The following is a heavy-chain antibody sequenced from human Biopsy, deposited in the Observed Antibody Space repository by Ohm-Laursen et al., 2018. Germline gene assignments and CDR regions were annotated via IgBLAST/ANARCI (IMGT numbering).Heavy chain of an antibody. J-gene: IGHJ6*02. D-gene: IGHD2/OR15-2a*01. CDR1: GRSISSDY. CDR3: ARATNSTGWPYYYFYGMDV. V-gene: IGHV4-59*01. CDR2: TYYSGRT. Sequence: SQTLSFTCSVSGRSISSDYWSWIRQTPGKGLVWIGYTYYSGRTNYNPSLKSRVTISVGTSKNQFFLRLNSVTAADTAVYYCARATNSTGWPYYYFYGMDVWGQGTTVTVSS.